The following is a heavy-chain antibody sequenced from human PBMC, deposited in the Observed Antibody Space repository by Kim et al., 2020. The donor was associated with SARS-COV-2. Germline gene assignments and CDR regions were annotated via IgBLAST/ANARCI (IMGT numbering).Heavy chain of an antibody. Sequence: KFQGRVTMTRDTSISTAYMELSRLRSDDTAVYYCAREVYGSGSYYNEDYWGQGTLVTVSS. D-gene: IGHD3-10*01. CDR3: AREVYGSGSYYNEDY. V-gene: IGHV1-2*02. J-gene: IGHJ4*02.